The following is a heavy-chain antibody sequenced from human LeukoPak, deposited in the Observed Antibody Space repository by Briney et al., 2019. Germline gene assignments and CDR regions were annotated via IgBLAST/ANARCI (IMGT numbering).Heavy chain of an antibody. D-gene: IGHD3-10*01. Sequence: HPGGSLRFSCAASGFTFSSYAMSWVRQAPGKGLEWVSAISGSGGSTYYADSVKGRFTISRDNSKNTLYLQMNSLRSEDTAVYYCARGGRVVTGRHFDYWGQGTLVTVSS. CDR3: ARGGRVVTGRHFDY. J-gene: IGHJ4*02. CDR2: ISGSGGST. V-gene: IGHV3-23*01. CDR1: GFTFSSYA.